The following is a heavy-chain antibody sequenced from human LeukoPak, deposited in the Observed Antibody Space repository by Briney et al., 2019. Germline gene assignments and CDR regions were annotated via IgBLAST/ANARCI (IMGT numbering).Heavy chain of an antibody. CDR2: ISGSGEDT. Sequence: GGSLRLSCVASGFTFSSYVMNWVRQTPGGGLEWVSRISGSGEDTFYADSVKGRFTISRDNAKDSVYLQMNSLRAEDSATYYCVREGFYFFDFWGQGTLVTVSS. CDR1: GFTFSSYV. J-gene: IGHJ4*01. CDR3: VREGFYFFDF. V-gene: IGHV3-23*01.